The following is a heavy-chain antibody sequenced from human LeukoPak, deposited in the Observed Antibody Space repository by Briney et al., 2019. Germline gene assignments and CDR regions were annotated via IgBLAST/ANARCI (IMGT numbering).Heavy chain of an antibody. V-gene: IGHV4-61*02. Sequence: SQTLSLTCTVSGGSISSGSYYWSWIRQPAGKGLEWIGRIYTSGSTNYNPSLKSRVTISVDTSKNQFSLKLSSVTAADTAVYYCARVTWFGESYYFDYWGQGTLVTVSS. CDR3: ARVTWFGESYYFDY. D-gene: IGHD3-10*01. J-gene: IGHJ4*02. CDR1: GGSISSGSYY. CDR2: IYTSGST.